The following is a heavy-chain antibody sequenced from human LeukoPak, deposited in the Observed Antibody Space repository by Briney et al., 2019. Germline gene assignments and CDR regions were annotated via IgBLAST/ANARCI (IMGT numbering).Heavy chain of an antibody. J-gene: IGHJ3*02. CDR1: GGSISSYY. CDR2: IYTSGST. CDR3: ARQEEDVAFDI. Sequence: SETLSLTCTVSGGSISSYYWSWIRQPAGKGLEWIGRIYTSGSTYYNPSLKSRVTISVDTSKNQFSLKLGSVTAADTAVYYCARQEEDVAFDIWGQGTMVTVSS. V-gene: IGHV4-4*07.